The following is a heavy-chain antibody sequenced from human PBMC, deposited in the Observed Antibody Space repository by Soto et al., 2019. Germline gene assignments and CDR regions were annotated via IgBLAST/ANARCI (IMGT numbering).Heavy chain of an antibody. CDR1: GFTFSSYA. CDR2: ISYDGSDK. CDR3: ARGLRLMIVSAPPDY. V-gene: IGHV3-30-3*01. J-gene: IGHJ4*02. Sequence: QVQLVESGGGVVQPGRSLRLSCAASGFTFSSYAMHWVRQAPGKGLEWVAVISYDGSDKYYADSVKGRFTISRDNSKNTLYLQMNSVRAEDTAVYYCARGLRLMIVSAPPDYWGQGTLVTVSS. D-gene: IGHD3-22*01.